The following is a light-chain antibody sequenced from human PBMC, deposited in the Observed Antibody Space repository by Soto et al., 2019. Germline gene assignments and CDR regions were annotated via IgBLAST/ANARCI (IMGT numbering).Light chain of an antibody. Sequence: QSVLTQPPSASGTPGQRVTISCSGSSSNIGSNYVYWYQQLPGTAPKLLIYRNNQRPSGVPDRFSGSKSGTSASLAISGRRSEDEADYYCAAWDDSLIGVVFGGGTKLTVL. V-gene: IGLV1-47*01. CDR1: SSNIGSNY. CDR3: AAWDDSLIGVV. CDR2: RNN. J-gene: IGLJ2*01.